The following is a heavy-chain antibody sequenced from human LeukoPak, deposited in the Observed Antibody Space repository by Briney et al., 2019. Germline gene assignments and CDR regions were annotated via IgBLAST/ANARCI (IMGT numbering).Heavy chain of an antibody. CDR1: GGSISSGGYY. CDR2: IYYSGST. D-gene: IGHD3-10*01. Sequence: PSQTLSLTCTVSGGSISSGGYYWSWIRQHPGKGLEWIGYIYYSGSTYYNPSLKSRVTISVDTSKNQFSLKLSSVTAADTAVYYCARGFITILRGDHLNWFDPWGQGTLVTVSS. V-gene: IGHV4-31*03. CDR3: ARGFITILRGDHLNWFDP. J-gene: IGHJ5*02.